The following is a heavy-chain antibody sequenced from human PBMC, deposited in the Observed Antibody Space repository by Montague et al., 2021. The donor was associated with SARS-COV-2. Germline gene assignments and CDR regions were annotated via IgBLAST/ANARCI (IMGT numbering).Heavy chain of an antibody. CDR1: GFSLSTSGMC. CDR3: ARMTTVTYPYYYYYGMDV. J-gene: IGHJ6*02. Sequence: PALVPPTQTLTLTCTFSGFSLSTSGMCVSWIRQPPGKALEWLAFVDWDDDKYYRTSLKTRLTISKDTSKNQVVLTMTNMDPVDTATYYCARMTTVTYPYYYYYGMDVWGQGTTVTVSS. V-gene: IGHV2-70*01. D-gene: IGHD4-17*01. CDR2: VDWDDDK.